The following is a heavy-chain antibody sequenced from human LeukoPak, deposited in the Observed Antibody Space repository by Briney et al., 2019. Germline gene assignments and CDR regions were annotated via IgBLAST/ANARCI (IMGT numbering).Heavy chain of an antibody. V-gene: IGHV4-34*01. CDR1: GGSFSGYY. D-gene: IGHD3-9*01. J-gene: IGHJ5*01. CDR3: ARDSGYDILTGYYLNWFDP. CDR2: INHSGST. Sequence: SETLSLTCAVYGGSFSGYYWSWIRQPPGKGLEWIGEINHSGSTNYNPSLKSRVTISVDTSKNQFSLKLSSVTAADTAVYYCARDSGYDILTGYYLNWFDPWGQGTLVTVSS.